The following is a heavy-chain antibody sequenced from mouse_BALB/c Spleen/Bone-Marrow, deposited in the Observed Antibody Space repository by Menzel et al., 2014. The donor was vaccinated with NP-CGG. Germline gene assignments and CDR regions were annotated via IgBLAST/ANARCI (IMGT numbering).Heavy chain of an antibody. CDR3: TRGRRDYGRYFDV. J-gene: IGHJ1*01. CDR1: GFTFSGYA. D-gene: IGHD2-4*01. V-gene: IGHV5-6-5*01. CDR2: ISNGGST. Sequence: DVKLVESGGDLVKPGGSLKLSCAASGFTFSGYAMSWVRRTPEKRLEWVASISNGGSTYYPDSVKGRFTISRDNARNILYLQMTSLRSEDTATYYCTRGRRDYGRYFDVWGAGTTVTVSS.